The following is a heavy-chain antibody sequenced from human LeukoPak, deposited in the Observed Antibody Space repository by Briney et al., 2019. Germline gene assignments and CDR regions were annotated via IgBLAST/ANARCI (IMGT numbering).Heavy chain of an antibody. CDR2: IYYSGGT. Sequence: SSQTLSLTCTVSGGSISSGDYYWSWIRQPPGKGLEWIGCIYYSGGTYSNPSLKSRVTMSVDTSKNQFSLKLSSVTAADTAVYYCARDRGGYGAQQDYWGQGTLVTVSS. D-gene: IGHD3-16*01. J-gene: IGHJ4*02. V-gene: IGHV4-30-4*08. CDR3: ARDRGGYGAQQDY. CDR1: GGSISSGDYY.